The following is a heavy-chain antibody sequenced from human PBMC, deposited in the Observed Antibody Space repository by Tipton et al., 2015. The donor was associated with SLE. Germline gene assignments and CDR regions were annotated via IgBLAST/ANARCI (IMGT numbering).Heavy chain of an antibody. V-gene: IGHV3-33*01. Sequence: SLRLSCAASGFTFSNYGMHWVRQAPGKGLEWVAIIWFDGSGQYYAASVKGRFTIFRDNSKNTLYLQMNSLRPEDTAVYYCAREGDYDDFSLDYWGQGTLVTVSS. CDR2: IWFDGSGQ. J-gene: IGHJ4*02. D-gene: IGHD4-17*01. CDR3: AREGDYDDFSLDY. CDR1: GFTFSNYG.